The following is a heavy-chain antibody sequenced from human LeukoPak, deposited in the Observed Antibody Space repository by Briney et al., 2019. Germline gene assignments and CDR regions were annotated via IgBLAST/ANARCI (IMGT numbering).Heavy chain of an antibody. J-gene: IGHJ6*03. CDR3: AKTPRGAYYYYYMDV. V-gene: IGHV3-23*01. CDR2: ISGSGGST. Sequence: GSLRLSCAASGFTFSSYAMSWVRQAPGKGLEWVSAISGSGGSTYYADSVKGRFTISRDNSKNTLYLQMNSLRAEDTAVYYCAKTPRGAYYYYYMDVWGNGTTVTVSS. D-gene: IGHD3-16*01. CDR1: GFTFSSYA.